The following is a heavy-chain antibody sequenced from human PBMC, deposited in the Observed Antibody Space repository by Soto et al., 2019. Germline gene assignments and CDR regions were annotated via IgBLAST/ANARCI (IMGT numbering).Heavy chain of an antibody. CDR1: GFTFSSYG. CDR3: AREWFLEWLSRVRPPNTPEVVSSHGMDV. Sequence: GGSLRLSCAASGFTFSSYGMHWVRQAPGKGLEWVAVIWYDGSNKYYADSVKGRFTISRDNSKNTLYLQMNSLRAEDTAVYYCAREWFLEWLSRVRPPNTPEVVSSHGMDVWGQGTTVTVSS. CDR2: IWYDGSNK. V-gene: IGHV3-33*01. J-gene: IGHJ6*02. D-gene: IGHD3-3*01.